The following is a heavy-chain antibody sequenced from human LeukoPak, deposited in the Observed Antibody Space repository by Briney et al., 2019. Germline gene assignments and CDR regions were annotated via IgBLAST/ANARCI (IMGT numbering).Heavy chain of an antibody. Sequence: LSLTCTVSGGSISSSSYYWGWIRQPPGKGLEWVSYISSSGSTIYYADSVKGRFTISRDNAKNSLYLQMNSLRAEDTAVYYCARAPPGYCSGGSCYYFDYWGQGTLVTVSS. CDR2: ISSSGSTI. V-gene: IGHV3-11*01. J-gene: IGHJ4*02. CDR3: ARAPPGYCSGGSCYYFDY. CDR1: GGSISSSSYY. D-gene: IGHD2-15*01.